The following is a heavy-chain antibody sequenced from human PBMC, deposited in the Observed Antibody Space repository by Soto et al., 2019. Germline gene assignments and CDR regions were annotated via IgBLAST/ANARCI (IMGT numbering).Heavy chain of an antibody. V-gene: IGHV5-51*01. J-gene: IGHJ6*02. CDR3: ARHGPEHGSNSGGMDV. CDR1: GYSFSTYW. CDR2: VYPGDSDT. D-gene: IGHD4-4*01. Sequence: PGESLKISCKGSGYSFSTYWIGWVRQMPGKGLEWMGVVYPGDSDTRYSPSFQGLVSISADKSISTAYLQWSSLKASDTAMYYCARHGPEHGSNSGGMDVWGQGTTVTVSS.